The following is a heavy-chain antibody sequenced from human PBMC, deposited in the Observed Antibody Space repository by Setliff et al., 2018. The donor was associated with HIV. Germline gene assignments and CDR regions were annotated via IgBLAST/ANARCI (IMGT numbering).Heavy chain of an antibody. D-gene: IGHD2-2*01. CDR2: LNTNTGDP. CDR3: ARESLGVLVPATMYWFDP. Sequence: GASVKVSCKASGYTFTTYPMNWVRQAPGQGLEWMGWLNTNTGDPTYARGFTGRFVFYLDPSDNTAYLQITNLKVEDTAVYFCARESLGVLVPATMYWFDPWGQGTLVTVSS. CDR1: GYTFTTYP. V-gene: IGHV7-4-1*02. J-gene: IGHJ5*02.